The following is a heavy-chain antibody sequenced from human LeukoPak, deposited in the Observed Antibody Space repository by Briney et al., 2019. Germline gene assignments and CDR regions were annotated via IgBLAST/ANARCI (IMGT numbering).Heavy chain of an antibody. D-gene: IGHD6-19*01. J-gene: IGHJ5*02. CDR2: IYHSGTT. CDR1: GVSISRGGYA. V-gene: IGHV4-30-4*07. CDR3: VRGRYSSGWYRDKNWFDP. Sequence: SETLSLTCAVSGVSISRGGYAWNWIRQPPGKGLEWIAYIYHSGTTYYNPSLKSRATISVDTSKNQFSLKLSSVTAADTAVYYCVRGRYSSGWYRDKNWFDPWGQGTPVTVSS.